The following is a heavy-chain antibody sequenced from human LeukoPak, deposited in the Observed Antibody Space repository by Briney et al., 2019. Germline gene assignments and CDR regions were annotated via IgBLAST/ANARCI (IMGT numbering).Heavy chain of an antibody. V-gene: IGHV4-34*01. D-gene: IGHD2-2*01. J-gene: IGHJ3*02. CDR3: AVGYCSSTSCQGPNDAFDI. CDR2: INHSGST. Sequence: KSSETLSLTXAVYGGSFSGYYWSWIRQTPGKGLEWIGEINHSGSTNYNPSLKSRVTISVDTSKNQFSLKLSSVTAADTAVYYCAVGYCSSTSCQGPNDAFDIWGQGTMVTVSS. CDR1: GGSFSGYY.